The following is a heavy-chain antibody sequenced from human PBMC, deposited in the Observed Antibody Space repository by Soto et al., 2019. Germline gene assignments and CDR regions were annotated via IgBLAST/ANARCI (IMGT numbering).Heavy chain of an antibody. V-gene: IGHV3-23*01. CDR2: ISGSGRST. Sequence: EAHLLESGGGLIQPGGSLRLSCVGSGFSFPTYAMAWVRQAAGKGLDWVSAISGSGRSTFYSHSVEGRFTISRDNSRNIAYLHMNSLRPEDTAVYFCVGGGEIPRRYCSGSACYSNYYNDLDVWGQGTTVIVSS. CDR1: GFSFPTYA. J-gene: IGHJ6*03. CDR3: VGGGEIPRRYCSGSACYSNYYNDLDV. D-gene: IGHD2-21*02.